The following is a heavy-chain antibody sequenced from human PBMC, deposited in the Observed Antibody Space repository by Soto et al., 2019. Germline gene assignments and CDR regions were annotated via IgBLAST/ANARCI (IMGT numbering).Heavy chain of an antibody. CDR3: AYSQILHSGMLVGTRSAFDI. CDR1: GYTFTGYY. V-gene: IGHV1-2*02. Sequence: ASVKVSCKASGYTFTGYYMHWVRQAPGQGLEWMGWINPNSGGTNYAQKFQGRVTMTRDTSISTAYMELSGLRSDDTAVYYCAYSQILHSGMLVGTRSAFDIWGQGTMVTVSS. J-gene: IGHJ3*02. CDR2: INPNSGGT. D-gene: IGHD1-26*01.